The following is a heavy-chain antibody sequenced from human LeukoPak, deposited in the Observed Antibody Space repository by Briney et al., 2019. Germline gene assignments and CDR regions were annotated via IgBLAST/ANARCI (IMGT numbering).Heavy chain of an antibody. Sequence: GGSLRLSCAASGFTFSSYAMSWVRQAPGKGLEWVSAISGSGGSTYYADSVKGRFTISRDNAKSSLFLQMNSLRAEDTAVYYCARDGGATMVRGVVTYDSWGQGTLVTVSS. V-gene: IGHV3-23*01. CDR3: ARDGGATMVRGVVTYDS. CDR2: ISGSGGST. D-gene: IGHD3-10*01. CDR1: GFTFSSYA. J-gene: IGHJ4*02.